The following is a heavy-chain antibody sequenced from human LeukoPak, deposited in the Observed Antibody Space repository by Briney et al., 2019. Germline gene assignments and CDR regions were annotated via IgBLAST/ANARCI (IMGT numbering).Heavy chain of an antibody. J-gene: IGHJ4*02. CDR2: ISAYNGNT. D-gene: IGHD4-17*01. CDR3: ARDRDYGDYNTQDLFVY. Sequence: ASVKVSCKASGYTFTNFGISWVRQAPGQGLEWMGWISAYNGNTNYAQRLQGRVTMTTDTSTSTAYMELRSLRSDDTAVYYCARDRDYGDYNTQDLFVYWGQGTLVTVSS. CDR1: GYTFTNFG. V-gene: IGHV1-18*01.